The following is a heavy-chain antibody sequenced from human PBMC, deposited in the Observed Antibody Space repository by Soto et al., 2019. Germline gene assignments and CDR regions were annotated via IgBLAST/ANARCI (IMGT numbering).Heavy chain of an antibody. V-gene: IGHV4-31*03. CDR2: IYYSGST. CDR1: GGSISSGGYY. J-gene: IGHJ4*02. CDR3: ARVSGFYQPLLYFDY. D-gene: IGHD2-2*01. Sequence: SETLSLTCTVSGGSISSGGYYWSWIRQHPGKGLEWIGYIYYSGSTYYNPSLKSRVTISVDTSKNQFSLKLSSVTAADTAVYYCARVSGFYQPLLYFDYWGQGTLVTVSS.